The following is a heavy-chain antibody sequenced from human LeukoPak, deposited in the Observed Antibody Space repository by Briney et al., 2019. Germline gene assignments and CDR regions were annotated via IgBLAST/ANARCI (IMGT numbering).Heavy chain of an antibody. V-gene: IGHV4-39*02. CDR2: IYYGGNT. D-gene: IGHD2-2*01. J-gene: IGHJ4*02. CDR1: GGSISSRDYY. CDR3: AAYCSSTSCHGGY. Sequence: SETLSLTCTVSGGSISSRDYYWGWIRQPPGKGLEWIGSIYYGGNTYYNPSLKSRVTISVDTSMNHFFLKLSSVTAADTAVYYCAAYCSSTSCHGGYWGQGTLVTVSS.